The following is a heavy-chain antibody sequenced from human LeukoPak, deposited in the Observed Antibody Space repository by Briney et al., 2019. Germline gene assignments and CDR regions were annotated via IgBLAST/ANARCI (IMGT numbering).Heavy chain of an antibody. CDR1: GFTFDDYA. V-gene: IGHV3-9*01. CDR3: AKDIVRYFDWLLANFDY. D-gene: IGHD3-9*01. CDR2: ISWNSGSI. Sequence: PGGSLRLSCAASGFTFDDYAMHWVRQAPGKGLEWVSGISWNSGSIGYVDSVKGRFTISRDNAKNSLYLQMNSLRAEDTALYYCAKDIVRYFDWLLANFDYWGQGTLVTVSS. J-gene: IGHJ4*02.